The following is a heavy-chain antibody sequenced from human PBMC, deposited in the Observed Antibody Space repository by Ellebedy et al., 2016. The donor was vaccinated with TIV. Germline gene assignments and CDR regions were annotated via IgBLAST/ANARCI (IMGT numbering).Heavy chain of an antibody. CDR1: GGSFSGYY. Sequence: SETLSLTCAVYGGSFSGYYWSWIRQPPGKGLEWIGEITQSGRTNYNPSLKGRVTISVDTSKNQFSLRLSSVTVAETAVYYCAEGRSGWYYFDYWGQGTPVTVSS. CDR3: AEGRSGWYYFDY. J-gene: IGHJ4*02. D-gene: IGHD6-19*01. CDR2: ITQSGRT. V-gene: IGHV4-34*01.